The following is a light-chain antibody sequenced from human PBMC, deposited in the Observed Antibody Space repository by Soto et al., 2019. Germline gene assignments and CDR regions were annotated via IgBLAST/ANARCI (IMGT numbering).Light chain of an antibody. J-gene: IGLJ1*01. CDR3: SSLTTSFTYV. CDR2: EGS. Sequence: QSVLTQPASVSGSPEQSITISCTGTSGDIGTYNLVSWYQQYPGKAPQLIIYEGSERPSGVSHRFSGSKSGNTASLTISGLQAEDEADYYCSSLTTSFTYVFGTGTKVTVL. CDR1: SGDIGTYNL. V-gene: IGLV2-14*02.